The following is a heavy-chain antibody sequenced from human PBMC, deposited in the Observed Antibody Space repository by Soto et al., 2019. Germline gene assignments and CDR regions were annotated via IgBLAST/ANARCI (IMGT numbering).Heavy chain of an antibody. V-gene: IGHV4-59*01. J-gene: IGHJ4*02. D-gene: IGHD4-17*01. CDR3: ARAAYRDRLDY. CDR1: GGSISSYY. Sequence: PSETLSLTCTVSGGSISSYYWSWIRQPPGKGLEWIGYIYYSGSTNYNPSLKSRVTISVDTSKNQFSLKLSSVTAADTAVYYCARAAYRDRLDYWGQGTLVTVSS. CDR2: IYYSGST.